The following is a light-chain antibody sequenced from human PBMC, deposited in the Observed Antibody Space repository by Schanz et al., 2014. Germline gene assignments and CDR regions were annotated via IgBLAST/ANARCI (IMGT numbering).Light chain of an antibody. Sequence: QSVLTQPPSASGTPGQRVTISCSGSSSNIGSNTVDWYQQLPGTAPRLLIYNNDQRPSGVPDRFSGSKSGTSASLAISGLQSDDEADYYCSTWDDILNGQGVFGGGTKLTVL. CDR2: NND. CDR3: STWDDILNGQGV. V-gene: IGLV1-44*01. CDR1: SSNIGSNT. J-gene: IGLJ3*02.